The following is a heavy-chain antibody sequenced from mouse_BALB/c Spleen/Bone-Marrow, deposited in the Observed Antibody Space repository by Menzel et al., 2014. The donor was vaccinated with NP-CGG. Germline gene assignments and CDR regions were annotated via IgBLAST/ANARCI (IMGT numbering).Heavy chain of an antibody. V-gene: IGHV6-6*02. CDR3: TTATPSWFAY. Sequence: EVKLVESGGGSVQPGGSMKLSCVASGFTFNNYWMNWVRQSPEKGLEWVAEIRLKSNNYATHYAESVKGRFTISRDDSKSSVYLQMNYLRAEDTGIYYCTTATPSWFAYWGQGTLVTVSA. J-gene: IGHJ3*01. CDR1: GFTFNNYW. D-gene: IGHD1-2*01. CDR2: IRLKSNNYAT.